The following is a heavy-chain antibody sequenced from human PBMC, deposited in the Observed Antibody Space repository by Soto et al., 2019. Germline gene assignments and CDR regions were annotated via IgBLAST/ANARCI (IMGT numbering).Heavy chain of an antibody. V-gene: IGHV3-30*18. CDR2: ISYDGNNK. Sequence: GGSLRLSCAASGFSLSNNGMHWIRQPPGKGLEGVAVISYDGNNKYYADSVKGRFTISRDNSKNTVYLEMNNLRAEDTAMYYCAKGGSGNYLTYYYYYGMDVWGQGTTVTVSS. CDR1: GFSLSNNG. CDR3: AKGGSGNYLTYYYYYGMDV. J-gene: IGHJ6*02. D-gene: IGHD3-22*01.